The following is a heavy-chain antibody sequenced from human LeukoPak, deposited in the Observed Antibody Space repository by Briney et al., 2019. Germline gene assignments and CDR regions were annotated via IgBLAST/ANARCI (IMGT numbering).Heavy chain of an antibody. CDR1: GFRFSSYW. Sequence: GGSLRLSGVASGFRFSSYWMAWVRQAPGKGLEWVANIKYDGTHKFYADSVKGRFTISRDNAKNSLFLEMNSLRADDTAVYFCASSHDSSGNDWGQGTLVAVSS. CDR3: ASSHDSSGND. J-gene: IGHJ4*02. CDR2: IKYDGTHK. V-gene: IGHV3-7*01. D-gene: IGHD3-22*01.